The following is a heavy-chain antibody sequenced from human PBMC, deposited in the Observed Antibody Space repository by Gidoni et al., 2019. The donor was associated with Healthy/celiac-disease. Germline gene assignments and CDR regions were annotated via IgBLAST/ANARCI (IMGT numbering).Heavy chain of an antibody. Sequence: EVQLLESGGGLVQPGGSLRLSCAASGFTFSSYAMSWVRQAPGKGLEWVSAISGSGGSTYYADSVKGRCTISRDNSKNTLYLQMNSLRAEDTAVYCCAKAVGYAFGEFDYWGQGTLVTVS. CDR1: GFTFSSYA. CDR3: AKAVGYAFGEFDY. J-gene: IGHJ4*02. V-gene: IGHV3-23*01. D-gene: IGHD3-10*01. CDR2: ISGSGGST.